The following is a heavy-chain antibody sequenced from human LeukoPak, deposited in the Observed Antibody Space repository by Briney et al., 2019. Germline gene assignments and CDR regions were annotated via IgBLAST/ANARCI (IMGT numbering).Heavy chain of an antibody. CDR1: GFTFSIYA. Sequence: GGSLRLSCAASGFTFSIYAMSWVRQAPGKGLEWVSAISGSGGTAYYADSVKGRFTISRDNSKNTLLSQMNSLRAEDTALYYCAKDIATNFDAFDIWGQGTMVTVSS. J-gene: IGHJ3*02. V-gene: IGHV3-23*01. CDR2: ISGSGGTA. CDR3: AKDIATNFDAFDI. D-gene: IGHD2-8*01.